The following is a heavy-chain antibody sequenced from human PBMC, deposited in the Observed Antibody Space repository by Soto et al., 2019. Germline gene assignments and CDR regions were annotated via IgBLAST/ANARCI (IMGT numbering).Heavy chain of an antibody. CDR1: GGSISSYY. D-gene: IGHD2-15*01. CDR2: IYYSGST. Sequence: TSETLSLTCTVSGGSISSYYWSWIRQPPGKGLEWIGYIYYSGSTNYNPSLKSRVTISVDTSKNQFSLKLSSVTAADTAVYYCARSPVVAATPNWFDPWGQGTLVTVS. CDR3: ARSPVVAATPNWFDP. V-gene: IGHV4-59*01. J-gene: IGHJ5*02.